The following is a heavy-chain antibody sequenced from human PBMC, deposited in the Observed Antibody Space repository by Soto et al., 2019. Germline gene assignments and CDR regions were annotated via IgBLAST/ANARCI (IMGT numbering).Heavy chain of an antibody. J-gene: IGHJ6*02. CDR3: ARDQSFDRSYYYGIDF. CDR1: GYPFTHYG. CDR2: ISPFNGNT. V-gene: IGHV1-18*01. Sequence: QVQLVQSGAEVKKPGASVKVSCKSSGYPFTHYGITWVRQAPGQGLEWMGWISPFNGNTNYGQTLQGRVTLTTDTSTSTVYMELRSRRSDDTAVYYCARDQSFDRSYYYGIDFWGQGTTVTVSS. D-gene: IGHD3-22*01.